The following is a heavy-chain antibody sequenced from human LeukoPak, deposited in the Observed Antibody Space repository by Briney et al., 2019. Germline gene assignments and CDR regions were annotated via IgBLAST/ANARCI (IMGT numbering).Heavy chain of an antibody. Sequence: GGSLRLSCAASGFTFSSYAMHWVRQAPGKGLEWVAVISYDGSNKYYADSVKGRFTISRDNSKNTLYLQMNSLRAEDTAVYYCARGGSSWSNFGYWGQGTLVTVSS. J-gene: IGHJ4*02. CDR3: ARGGSSWSNFGY. CDR2: ISYDGSNK. V-gene: IGHV3-30-3*01. D-gene: IGHD6-13*01. CDR1: GFTFSSYA.